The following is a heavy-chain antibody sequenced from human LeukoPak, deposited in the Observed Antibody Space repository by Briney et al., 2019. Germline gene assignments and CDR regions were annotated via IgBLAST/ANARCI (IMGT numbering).Heavy chain of an antibody. CDR3: AKVGGDYYGSGSHFDY. D-gene: IGHD3-10*01. CDR2: ISGSGGST. CDR1: GFTFSSYA. J-gene: IGHJ4*02. V-gene: IGHV3-23*01. Sequence: GGSLRLSCAASGFTFSSYAMSWVRQAPGKGLEWVPAISGSGGSTYYADSVKGRFTISRDNSKNTLYLQMNSLRAEGTAVYYCAKVGGDYYGSGSHFDYWGQGTLVTVSS.